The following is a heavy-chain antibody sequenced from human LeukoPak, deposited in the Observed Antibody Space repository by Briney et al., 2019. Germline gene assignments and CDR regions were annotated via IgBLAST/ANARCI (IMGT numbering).Heavy chain of an antibody. Sequence: SETLSLTCTVSGGSIRSSDYFWGWIRQPPGQGLEWIGSIYYNGNTYDNPSLKSRVTVSVSASKNQFSLNLKSVTAADTAVYYCARVRGSRGYGADFDFWGQGTLVTVSS. CDR1: GGSIRSSDYF. CDR2: IYYNGNT. V-gene: IGHV4-39*07. J-gene: IGHJ4*02. D-gene: IGHD3-22*01. CDR3: ARVRGSRGYGADFDF.